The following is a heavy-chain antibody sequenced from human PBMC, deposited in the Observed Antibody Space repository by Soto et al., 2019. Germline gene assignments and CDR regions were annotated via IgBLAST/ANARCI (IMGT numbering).Heavy chain of an antibody. CDR2: TRSKANSYAT. CDR3: TSDVLLWFGEFVY. V-gene: IGHV3-73*01. D-gene: IGHD3-10*01. CDR1: GFTFSGSA. Sequence: GGSLRLSCAAPGFTFSGSAMHWVRQASGKGLEWVGRTRSKANSYATAYAASVKGRFTISRDDSKNTAYLQMNSLKTEDTAVYYCTSDVLLWFGEFVYWGQGTLVTVSS. J-gene: IGHJ4*02.